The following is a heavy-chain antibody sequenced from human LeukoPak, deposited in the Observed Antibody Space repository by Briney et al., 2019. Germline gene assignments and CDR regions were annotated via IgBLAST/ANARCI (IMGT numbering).Heavy chain of an antibody. J-gene: IGHJ4*02. Sequence: GGSLRLSCAASGFTFSSYAMSWVRQAPGKGLEWVSAISGSGGSTYYADSVKGRFTISRDNSKNTLYLQMNSLRAEDTAVYYCAKPGTFHIAAAVIHWGQGTLVTVSS. CDR3: AKPGTFHIAAAVIH. D-gene: IGHD6-13*01. V-gene: IGHV3-23*01. CDR1: GFTFSSYA. CDR2: ISGSGGST.